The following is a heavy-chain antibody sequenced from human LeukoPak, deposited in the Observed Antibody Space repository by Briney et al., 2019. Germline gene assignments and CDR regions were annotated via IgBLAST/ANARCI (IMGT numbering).Heavy chain of an antibody. CDR2: IYSSGNT. CDR3: ARDSPWGGCDY. J-gene: IGHJ4*02. Sequence: SETLSLTCTVSGGSISSYYWSWIRQPAGKGLEWIGRIYSSGNTNYNPSLKSRVTISVDTSKNQFTLKLSSVTAADTAVYYCARDSPWGGCDYWGQGTLVTVSS. D-gene: IGHD7-27*01. CDR1: GGSISSYY. V-gene: IGHV4-4*07.